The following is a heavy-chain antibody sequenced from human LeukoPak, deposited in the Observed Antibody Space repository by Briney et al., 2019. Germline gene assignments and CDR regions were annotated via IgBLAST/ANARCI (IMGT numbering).Heavy chain of an antibody. CDR2: ISSSSSYI. D-gene: IGHD6-13*01. CDR3: ARDRRSRYYFDY. Sequence: PGGSLRLSCAASGFTLSSYSMNWVRQAPGKGLEWGSSISSSSSYIYYADSVKGRFTISRDNAKNSLYLQMNSLRAEDTAVYYCARDRRSRYYFDYWGQGTLVTVSS. V-gene: IGHV3-21*01. J-gene: IGHJ4*02. CDR1: GFTLSSYS.